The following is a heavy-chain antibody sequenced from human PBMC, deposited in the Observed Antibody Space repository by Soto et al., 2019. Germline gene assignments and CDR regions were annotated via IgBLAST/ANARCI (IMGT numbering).Heavy chain of an antibody. J-gene: IGHJ4*02. CDR1: GFTFSSYG. V-gene: IGHV3-30*18. D-gene: IGHD3-22*01. Sequence: QVQLVESGGGVVQPGRSLRLSCAASGFTFSSYGMHWVRQAPGKGLEWVAVISYDGSNKYFADSVKGRFTISRDNSKNTLYLQMNSLIAEATAVYYCAKVEGDDSSGYYMGCWCQRTLVTVSS. CDR3: AKVEGDDSSGYYMGC. CDR2: ISYDGSNK.